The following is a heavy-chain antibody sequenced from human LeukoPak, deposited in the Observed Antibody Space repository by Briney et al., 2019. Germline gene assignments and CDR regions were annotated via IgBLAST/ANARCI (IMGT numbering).Heavy chain of an antibody. CDR2: ISSSSSYI. J-gene: IGHJ6*02. CDR3: ARDRRAAAGNIYYYYGMDV. CDR1: GFTFSSYS. Sequence: PGGSLRLSCAASGFTFSSYSMNWVRQAPGKGLEWVSSISSSSSYIYYADSVKGRFTISRDNAKNSLYLQMNSLRAKDTAVYYCARDRRAAAGNIYYYYGMDVWGQGTTVTVSS. D-gene: IGHD6-13*01. V-gene: IGHV3-21*01.